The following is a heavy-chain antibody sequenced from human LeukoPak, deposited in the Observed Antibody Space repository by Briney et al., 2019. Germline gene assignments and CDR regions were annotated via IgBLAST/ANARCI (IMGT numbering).Heavy chain of an antibody. V-gene: IGHV3-30*04. Sequence: PGGSLRLSCAASGFTFISYTMHWVRQAPGKGLEWVAVISYDGSNKYYADSVKGRFTISRDNSKNTLFLQMNSLRAEDTAVYYCARGYRGRDSSVGFDHWGQGNLVTVSS. CDR1: GFTFISYT. J-gene: IGHJ4*02. D-gene: IGHD3-16*01. CDR2: ISYDGSNK. CDR3: ARGYRGRDSSVGFDH.